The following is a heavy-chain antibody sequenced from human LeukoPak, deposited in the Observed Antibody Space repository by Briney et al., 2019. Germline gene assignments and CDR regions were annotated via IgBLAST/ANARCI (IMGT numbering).Heavy chain of an antibody. V-gene: IGHV3-21*01. J-gene: IGHJ6*03. CDR1: GFTFSSYN. Sequence: PGGSLRLSCAASGFTFSSYNRDWVRQAPGKGLEWVSSISRRSSYIYYADSVKGRFTISRDNAKNSLYLQMNSLRAEDTAVYYCARDPGGHSSSWYGYYYYMDVWGKGTTVTVSS. D-gene: IGHD6-13*01. CDR2: ISRRSSYI. CDR3: ARDPGGHSSSWYGYYYYMDV.